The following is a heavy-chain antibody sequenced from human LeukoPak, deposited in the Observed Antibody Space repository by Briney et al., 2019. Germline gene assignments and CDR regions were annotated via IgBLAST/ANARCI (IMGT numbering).Heavy chain of an antibody. V-gene: IGHV4-34*01. Sequence: KPSETLSLTCAVYGGSFSGYYWSWIRQPPGKGLEWIGEINHSGSTNYNPSLKSRVTISVDTSKNQFSLKLNSVTAADTAVYYCARLDDRAARIAVGRSSTWSSRRGFDYWGQGTLVTVSS. CDR2: INHSGST. CDR3: ARLDDRAARIAVGRSSTWSSRRGFDY. D-gene: IGHD6-13*01. J-gene: IGHJ4*02. CDR1: GGSFSGYY.